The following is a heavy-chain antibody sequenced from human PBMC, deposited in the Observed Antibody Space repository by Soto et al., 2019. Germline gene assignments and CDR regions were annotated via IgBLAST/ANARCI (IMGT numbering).Heavy chain of an antibody. CDR3: ARVYLRRGYGMDV. D-gene: IGHD4-17*01. Sequence: PGGSLRLSCAASGFTFSSYAMHWVRQAPGKGLEWVAVISYDGSNKYYADSVKGRFTISRDNSKNTLYLQMNSLRAEDTAVYYCARVYLRRGYGMDVWGQGTTVTVSS. V-gene: IGHV3-30-3*01. J-gene: IGHJ6*02. CDR2: ISYDGSNK. CDR1: GFTFSSYA.